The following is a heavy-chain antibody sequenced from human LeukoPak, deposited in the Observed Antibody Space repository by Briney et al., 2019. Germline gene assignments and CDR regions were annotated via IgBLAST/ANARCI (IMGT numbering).Heavy chain of an antibody. D-gene: IGHD3-10*01. Sequence: PGGSLRLSCAASGFTFSNYVTHWVRQAPGKGLEWVAVISYDGGNKYYADSVKGRFTISRDNSKNTLYLQMNSLRPEDTAVYYCAKEMVRGQFTALDSWGQGTLVTVSS. V-gene: IGHV3-30*18. CDR1: GFTFSNYV. J-gene: IGHJ5*01. CDR3: AKEMVRGQFTALDS. CDR2: ISYDGGNK.